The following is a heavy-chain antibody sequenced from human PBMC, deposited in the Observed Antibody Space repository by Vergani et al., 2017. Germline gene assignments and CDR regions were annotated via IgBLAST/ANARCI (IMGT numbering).Heavy chain of an antibody. Sequence: QVQLVQSGAEVKKPGASVKVSCKASGYTFTSYGISWVRQAPEQGLECVGVISPDGFSTFYAQKFQGRVTITRDTSTSTVYVEVTSLRSDDTAVYYCASGEGVVTPVYGMDVWGQGTTVTVSS. J-gene: IGHJ6*02. V-gene: IGHV1-18*01. CDR3: ASGEGVVTPVYGMDV. D-gene: IGHD4-23*01. CDR1: GYTFTSYG. CDR2: ISPDGFST.